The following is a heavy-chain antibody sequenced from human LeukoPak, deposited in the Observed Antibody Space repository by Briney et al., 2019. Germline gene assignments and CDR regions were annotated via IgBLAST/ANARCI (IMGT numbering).Heavy chain of an antibody. CDR2: IKQDGSEK. Sequence: GGSLRLSCAASGFTFSSYWMSWVRQAPGKGLEWVANIKQDGSEKYYVDSVKGRFTISRDNAKNSLYLQMNSLRAEDTAVYYCARAYGSGWYKVFGAFDIWGQGTMVTVSS. J-gene: IGHJ3*02. V-gene: IGHV3-7*01. D-gene: IGHD6-19*01. CDR1: GFTFSSYW. CDR3: ARAYGSGWYKVFGAFDI.